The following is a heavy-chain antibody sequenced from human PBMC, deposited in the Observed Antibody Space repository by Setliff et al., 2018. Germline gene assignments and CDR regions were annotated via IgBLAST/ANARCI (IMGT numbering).Heavy chain of an antibody. Sequence: PSETLSLTCTVSGGSISSSSYYWGWIRQPPGKGLEWIGSIYYSGSTYYNPSLKSRVTISVDTSKNQFSLKLSSVTAAETAVYYCASGVPNYDFWSGYYTGSYWFDPWGQGTLVTVSS. D-gene: IGHD3-3*01. J-gene: IGHJ5*02. CDR3: ASGVPNYDFWSGYYTGSYWFDP. CDR2: IYYSGST. CDR1: GGSISSSSYY. V-gene: IGHV4-39*07.